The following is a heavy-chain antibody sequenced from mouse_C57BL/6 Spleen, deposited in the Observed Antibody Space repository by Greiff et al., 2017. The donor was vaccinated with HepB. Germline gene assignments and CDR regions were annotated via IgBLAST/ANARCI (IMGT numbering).Heavy chain of an antibody. V-gene: IGHV1-59*01. CDR1: GYTFTSYW. J-gene: IGHJ2*01. CDR2: IDPSDSYT. CDR3: ARESTVVGEEYYFDY. D-gene: IGHD1-1*01. Sequence: VQLQQPGAELVRPGTSVKLSCKASGYTFTSYWMHWVKQRPGQGLEWIGVIDPSDSYTNYNQKFKGKATLTVDTSSSTAYMQLSSLTSEDSAVYYCARESTVVGEEYYFDYWGQGTTLTVSS.